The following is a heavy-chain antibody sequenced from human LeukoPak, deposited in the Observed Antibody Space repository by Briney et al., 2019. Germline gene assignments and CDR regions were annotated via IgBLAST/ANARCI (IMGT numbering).Heavy chain of an antibody. Sequence: SETLSLTCTVSGGSISSYYWSWIRQPPGKGLEWIGYIYYSGSTNYNPSLKSRVTISVDTSKNQFSLNLSSVTAADTAVYYCARYSYGSLGPKDAFDIWGQGTLVTVSS. CDR2: IYYSGST. CDR1: GGSISSYY. CDR3: ARYSYGSLGPKDAFDI. J-gene: IGHJ3*02. D-gene: IGHD5-18*01. V-gene: IGHV4-59*12.